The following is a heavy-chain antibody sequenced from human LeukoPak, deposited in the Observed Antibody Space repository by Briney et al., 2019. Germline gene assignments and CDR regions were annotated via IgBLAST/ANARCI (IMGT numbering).Heavy chain of an antibody. CDR3: ARVLSGYDFWSGYSYYYGMDV. V-gene: IGHV1-2*02. CDR1: GYTFTSYY. D-gene: IGHD3-3*01. CDR2: INPNSGGT. Sequence: ASVKVSCKASGYTFTSYYMHWVRQAPGQGLEWMGWINPNSGGTNYAQKFQGRVTMTRDTSISTAYMELSRLRSDDTAVYYCARVLSGYDFWSGYSYYYGMDVWGQGTTVTVSS. J-gene: IGHJ6*02.